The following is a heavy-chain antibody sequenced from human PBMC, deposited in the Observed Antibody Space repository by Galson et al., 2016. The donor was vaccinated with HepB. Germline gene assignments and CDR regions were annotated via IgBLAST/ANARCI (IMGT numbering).Heavy chain of an antibody. Sequence: SETLSLTCTVSGGSVISSRYFWAWVRQPPGKGLEWIGRIYHTGSSYYNPSLKSRVTMSVDMSKNQFSLKVTLMTSADTAVSFCAKTIAVAGIGTPGLDVWGQGTTVTVSS. V-gene: IGHV4-39*01. J-gene: IGHJ6*02. CDR1: GGSVISSRYF. D-gene: IGHD6-19*01. CDR2: IYHTGSS. CDR3: AKTIAVAGIGTPGLDV.